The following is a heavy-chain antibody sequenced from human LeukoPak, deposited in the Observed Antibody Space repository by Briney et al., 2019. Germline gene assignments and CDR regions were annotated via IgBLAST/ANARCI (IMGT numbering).Heavy chain of an antibody. Sequence: GGSLRLSCAASGFTFSSYGMHWVRQAPGKGLEWVAVISYDGSNKYYADSVKGRFTISRDNSKNTLYLQMNSLRAEDTAVYYCAKDDRVVVPAAMVGKIISEGLDYWGQGTLVTVSS. CDR1: GFTFSSYG. D-gene: IGHD2-2*01. CDR2: ISYDGSNK. V-gene: IGHV3-30*18. CDR3: AKDDRVVVPAAMVGKIISEGLDY. J-gene: IGHJ4*02.